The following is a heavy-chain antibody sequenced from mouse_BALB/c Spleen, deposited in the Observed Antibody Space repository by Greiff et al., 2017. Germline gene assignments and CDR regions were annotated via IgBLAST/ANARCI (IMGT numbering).Heavy chain of an antibody. V-gene: IGHV14-4*02. CDR3: NAYYYGSSYVYAMDY. J-gene: IGHJ4*01. D-gene: IGHD1-1*01. Sequence: EVKLQESGAELVRSGASVKLSCTASGFNIKDYYMHWVKQRPEQGLEWIGWIDPENGDTEYAPKFQGKATMTADTSSNTAYLQLSSLTSEDTAVYYCNAYYYGSSYVYAMDYWGQGTSVTVSS. CDR2: IDPENGDT. CDR1: GFNIKDYY.